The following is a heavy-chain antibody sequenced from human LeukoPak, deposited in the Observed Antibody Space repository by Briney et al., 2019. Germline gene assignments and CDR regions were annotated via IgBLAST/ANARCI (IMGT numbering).Heavy chain of an antibody. Sequence: SGTLSLTCTVSGGSISSYYWSWIRQPPGKGLEWIGYIFYSERLNYNPSLKSRVTISVDTSKNQFSLKLSSVTAADTAVYYCASAYCGGDCTPYWYFDLWGRSTLVTVSS. J-gene: IGHJ2*01. D-gene: IGHD2-21*02. CDR3: ASAYCGGDCTPYWYFDL. V-gene: IGHV4-59*08. CDR2: IFYSERL. CDR1: GGSISSYY.